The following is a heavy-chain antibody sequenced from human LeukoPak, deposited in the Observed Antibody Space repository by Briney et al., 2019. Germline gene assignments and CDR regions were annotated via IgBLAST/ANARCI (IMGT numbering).Heavy chain of an antibody. CDR3: ARDLALNWFDP. CDR2: IYHSGST. J-gene: IGHJ5*02. Sequence: KSSETLSLTCTVSGGSISSGGYYWSWIRQPPGKGLEWIGYIYHSGSTYYNPSLKSRVTISIDTSKNQFSLKLSSVTAADTAVYYCARDLALNWFDPWGQGTLVTVSS. CDR1: GGSISSGGYY. V-gene: IGHV4-30-2*01.